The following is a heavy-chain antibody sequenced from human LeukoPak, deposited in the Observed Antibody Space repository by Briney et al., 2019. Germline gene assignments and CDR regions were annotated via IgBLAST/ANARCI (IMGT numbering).Heavy chain of an antibody. J-gene: IGHJ6*03. CDR1: DGSISSYY. CDR3: ARVSGFWPFFYYYMDV. Sequence: SETLSLTCTVSDGSISSYYWSWIRQPAGKGLEWIGRLYTSGSTNYNPSLKSRVTMSVDTSKNQFSLKLSSVTAADTAVYYCARVSGFWPFFYYYMDVWSKGTTVTVSS. CDR2: LYTSGST. V-gene: IGHV4-4*07. D-gene: IGHD3-3*01.